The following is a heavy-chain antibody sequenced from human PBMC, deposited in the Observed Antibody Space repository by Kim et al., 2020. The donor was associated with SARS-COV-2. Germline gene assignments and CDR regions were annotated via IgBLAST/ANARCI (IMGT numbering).Heavy chain of an antibody. CDR3: ARDPYYDILTGYYSRGFDP. CDR1: GGSISSSNW. V-gene: IGHV4-4*02. CDR2: IYHSGST. J-gene: IGHJ5*02. Sequence: SETLSLTCAVSGGSISSSNWWSWVRQPPGKGLEWIGEIYHSGSTNYNPSLKSRVTISVVKTKNQFSLKLSSVTAADTAVYYCARDPYYDILTGYYSRGFDPWGQGTLVTVSS. D-gene: IGHD3-9*01.